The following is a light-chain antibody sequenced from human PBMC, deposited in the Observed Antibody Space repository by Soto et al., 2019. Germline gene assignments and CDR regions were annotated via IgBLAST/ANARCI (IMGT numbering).Light chain of an antibody. Sequence: DIQMTQSPSAVSVSVGDNVNITCRANQNIYNWLAWYRQQPGKAPELLMYGASTLERGVPSRFRGSGSGTEFTLTITGLQPEDFGSYFCHHYSGPWTFGRGTKVDMK. CDR1: QNIYNW. J-gene: IGKJ1*01. V-gene: IGKV1-5*01. CDR3: HHYSGPWT. CDR2: GAS.